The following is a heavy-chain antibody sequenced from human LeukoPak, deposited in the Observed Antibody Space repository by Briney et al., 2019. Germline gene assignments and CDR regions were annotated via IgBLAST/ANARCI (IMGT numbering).Heavy chain of an antibody. CDR2: MNPNSGNT. CDR3: ATVGRDDFWSGPNYNWFDP. D-gene: IGHD3-3*01. J-gene: IGHJ5*02. Sequence: VASVKVSCKASGYTFTSYDINWVRQATGQGLEWMGWMNPNSGNTGYAQKFQGRVTMTRNTSISTAYMELSSLRSEDTAVYYCATVGRDDFWSGPNYNWFDPWGQGTLVTVSS. V-gene: IGHV1-8*01. CDR1: GYTFTSYD.